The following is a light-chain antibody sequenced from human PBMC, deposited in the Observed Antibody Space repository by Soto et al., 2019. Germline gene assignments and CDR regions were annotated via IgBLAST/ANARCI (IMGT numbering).Light chain of an antibody. CDR2: DNN. Sequence: QSALTQPPSVSAAPGQKVTISCSGSSSNIGYNYVSWYQHLPRTAPKLLIYDNNKRPSGIPDRFSGSKSGTSAALGITGLQTGDEAHYYCGTWDSSLRAVVFGGGTKVTVL. J-gene: IGLJ2*01. V-gene: IGLV1-51*01. CDR1: SSNIGYNY. CDR3: GTWDSSLRAVV.